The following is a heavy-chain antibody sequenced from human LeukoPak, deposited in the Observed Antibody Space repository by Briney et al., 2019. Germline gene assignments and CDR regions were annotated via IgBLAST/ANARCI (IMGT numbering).Heavy chain of an antibody. D-gene: IGHD3-9*01. CDR3: AKGQTYYDTLTGYPRYYYYAMDV. V-gene: IGHV3-74*01. CDR2: INTDGSST. J-gene: IGHJ6*02. Sequence: PGGSLRLSCAASGFTFSSHRMHWVRQAPGKGLMWVSRINTDGSSTNYADSVKGRFTISRDNAKNTLYLQMNSLRAEDTAVYYCAKGQTYYDTLTGYPRYYYYAMDVWGQGTTVTVAS. CDR1: GFTFSSHR.